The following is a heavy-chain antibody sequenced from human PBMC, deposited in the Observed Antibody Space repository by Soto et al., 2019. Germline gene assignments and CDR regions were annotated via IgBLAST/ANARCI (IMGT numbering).Heavy chain of an antibody. CDR1: GYSFTSYW. V-gene: IGHV5-10-1*01. Sequence: GEPLKISCKGSGYSFTSYWISWVRQMPGQGLEWMGRIDPSDSYTNYSPSFQGHVTISADKSISTAYLQWSSLKASDTAMYYCASEPNAFEIWGQGTMVTVSS. CDR3: ASEPNAFEI. CDR2: IDPSDSYT. J-gene: IGHJ3*02.